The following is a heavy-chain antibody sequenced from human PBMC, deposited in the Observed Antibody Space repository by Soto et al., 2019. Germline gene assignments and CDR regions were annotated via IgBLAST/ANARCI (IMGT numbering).Heavy chain of an antibody. J-gene: IGHJ5*02. Sequence: SETLSLTCTVSGGSISSYYWSWIRQPPGKGLEWIGYIYYSGSTNYNPSLKSRVTISVDTSKNQFSLKLSSVTAADTAVYYCARGWGIAVAGIDVRTGLDPWGQGTLVTVSS. D-gene: IGHD6-19*01. CDR3: ARGWGIAVAGIDVRTGLDP. V-gene: IGHV4-59*01. CDR1: GGSISSYY. CDR2: IYYSGST.